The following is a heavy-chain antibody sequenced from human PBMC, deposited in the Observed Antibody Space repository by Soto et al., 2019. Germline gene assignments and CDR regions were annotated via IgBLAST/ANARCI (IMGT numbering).Heavy chain of an antibody. CDR3: AGYSRYGTDAFDI. CDR2: IRSNGASK. Sequence: EVQLVESGGGLVQPGRSLRLSCAASGFTLSLYEMTWVRQAPGKGLEWVSDIRSNGASKNYADSVRGGFTIFRDNAENSLYRQMTSLRAEDIAVYYCAGYSRYGTDAFDIWGPGTMVTVS. J-gene: IGHJ3*02. CDR1: GFTLSLYE. D-gene: IGHD4-17*01. V-gene: IGHV3-48*03.